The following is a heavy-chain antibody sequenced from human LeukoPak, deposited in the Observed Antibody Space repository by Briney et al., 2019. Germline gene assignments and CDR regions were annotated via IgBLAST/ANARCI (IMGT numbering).Heavy chain of an antibody. D-gene: IGHD1-26*01. V-gene: IGHV3-7*01. CDR3: AHSGSYLDY. J-gene: IGHJ4*02. CDR2: IKEDGSEK. Sequence: GGSLRLSCAASGFPFSNYWMSWVRQAPGKGLEWAANIKEDGSEKNYVDSVKGRFTISRDNAKNSVYLQMDSLRAEDTAVYHCAHSGSYLDYLGQGTLVTVSS. CDR1: GFPFSNYW.